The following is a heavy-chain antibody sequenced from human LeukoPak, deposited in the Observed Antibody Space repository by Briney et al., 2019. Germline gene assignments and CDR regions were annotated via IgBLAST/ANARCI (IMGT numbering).Heavy chain of an antibody. J-gene: IGHJ4*02. CDR2: TSYDGSNK. D-gene: IGHD2-2*01. V-gene: IGHV3-30*04. CDR3: AKEGPAAMYYFDN. CDR1: GFTFSIYS. Sequence: PGGSLRLSCTASGFTFSIYSMHWVRQAPDKGPEWVAVTSYDGSNKYYADSVKGRFTISRDNSKNTLYLQMNSLRAEDTAVYYCAKEGPAAMYYFDNWGQGTLVTVSS.